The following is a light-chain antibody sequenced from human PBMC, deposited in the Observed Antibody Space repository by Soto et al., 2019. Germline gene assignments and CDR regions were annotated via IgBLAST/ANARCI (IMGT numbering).Light chain of an antibody. V-gene: IGLV2-14*01. J-gene: IGLJ2*01. CDR3: SSYTRSSTYVV. CDR1: SSDVGGYNY. Sequence: QSALTQPASVSGSPGQSITISCTGTSSDVGGYNYVSWYQQHPGKAPKLMIYDVSNRPSGVSNRFSGSKSGNTASLTISGLQAEDEADYYCSSYTRSSTYVVFRGGTKLTVL. CDR2: DVS.